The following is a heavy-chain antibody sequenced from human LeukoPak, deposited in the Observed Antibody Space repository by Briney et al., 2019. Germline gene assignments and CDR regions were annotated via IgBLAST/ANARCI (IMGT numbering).Heavy chain of an antibody. CDR3: AREEYSGSYHNDY. Sequence: PGGSLRLSCAASGFTFSSYSMNWVRQAPGKGLEWVSYISSSSSTIYYADSVKGRFTISRDNAKNSLYLQMNSLRAEDTAVYYCAREEYSGSYHNDYWGQGTLVTVSS. CDR2: ISSSSSTI. CDR1: GFTFSSYS. J-gene: IGHJ4*02. D-gene: IGHD1-26*01. V-gene: IGHV3-48*04.